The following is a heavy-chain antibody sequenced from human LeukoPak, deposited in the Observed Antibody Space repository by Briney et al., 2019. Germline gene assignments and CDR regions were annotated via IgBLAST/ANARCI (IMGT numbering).Heavy chain of an antibody. CDR3: AKDISRITMIVVGAFDI. D-gene: IGHD3-22*01. CDR1: GFTFYDYA. V-gene: IGHV3-9*01. Sequence: PGRSLRLSCAASGFTFYDYAMHWVRQAPGKGLEWVSGISWNSGSIGYADSVKGRFTISRDNAKNSLYLQMNSLRAEDTALYYCAKDISRITMIVVGAFDIWGQGTMVTVSS. CDR2: ISWNSGSI. J-gene: IGHJ3*02.